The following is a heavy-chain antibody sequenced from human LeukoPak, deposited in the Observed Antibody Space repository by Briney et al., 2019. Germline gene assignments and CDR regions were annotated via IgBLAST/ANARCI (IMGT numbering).Heavy chain of an antibody. V-gene: IGHV1-69*04. CDR1: GGTFSSYA. CDR3: ARDRTLPYYYDSSGYYYPFDY. CDR2: IIPILGIA. D-gene: IGHD3-22*01. J-gene: IGHJ4*02. Sequence: GASVKVSCKASGGTFSSYAISWVRQAPGQGLEWMGRIIPILGIANYAQKFQGRVTITADKSTSTAYMELSSLRSEDTAVYYCARDRTLPYYYDSSGYYYPFDYWGQGTLVTVSS.